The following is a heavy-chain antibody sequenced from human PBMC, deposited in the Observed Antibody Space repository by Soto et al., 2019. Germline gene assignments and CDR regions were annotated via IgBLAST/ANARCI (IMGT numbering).Heavy chain of an antibody. CDR3: ARSVGAYDFWSGYYPQANWFDP. Sequence: GGSLRLSCAASGFTFSSYWMSWVRQAPGKGLEWVANIKQDGSEKYYVDSVKGRFTISRDNAKNSLYLQMNSLRAEDTAVYYCARSVGAYDFWSGYYPQANWFDPWGQGTLVTVSS. J-gene: IGHJ5*02. V-gene: IGHV3-7*03. CDR1: GFTFSSYW. CDR2: IKQDGSEK. D-gene: IGHD3-3*01.